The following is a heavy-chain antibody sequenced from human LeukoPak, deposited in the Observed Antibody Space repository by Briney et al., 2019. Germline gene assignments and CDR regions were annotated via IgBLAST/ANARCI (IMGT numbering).Heavy chain of an antibody. CDR1: GFTFSTYG. Sequence: GGSLRLSCAASGFTFSTYGTLWVRQAPGKGLEWAAVISYGGNEKYYADSVKGRFTISRDNSKNTLYLQMNSLRTEDTAVYYCAKVAEMATTTGYFDYWGQGTLVTVYS. D-gene: IGHD5-24*01. V-gene: IGHV3-30*18. CDR2: ISYGGNEK. J-gene: IGHJ4*02. CDR3: AKVAEMATTTGYFDY.